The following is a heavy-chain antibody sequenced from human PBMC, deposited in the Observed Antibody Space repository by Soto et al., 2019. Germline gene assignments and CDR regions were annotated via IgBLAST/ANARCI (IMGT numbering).Heavy chain of an antibody. Sequence: GGSLRLSCAGSGFTFSGYIMNWVRQAPGKGLEWISYISGNGEIIQYAASARGRFTISRDNAENSVYLEMDSLRAEDTALYYCARDVDADFRTDFDYWGRGTLVTVSS. CDR3: ARDVDADFRTDFDY. J-gene: IGHJ4*02. CDR1: GFTFSGYI. D-gene: IGHD4-17*01. CDR2: ISGNGEII. V-gene: IGHV3-48*04.